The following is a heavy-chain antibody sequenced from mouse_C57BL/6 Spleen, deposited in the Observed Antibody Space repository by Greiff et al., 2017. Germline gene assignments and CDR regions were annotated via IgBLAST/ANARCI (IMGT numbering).Heavy chain of an antibody. J-gene: IGHJ3*01. CDR2: IDPETGGT. CDR1: GYTFTDYE. D-gene: IGHD4-1*01. CDR3: TRWDVGWFAY. V-gene: IGHV1-15*01. Sequence: QVHVKQSGAELVRPGASVTLSCKASGYTFTDYEMHWVKQTPVHGLEWIGAIDPETGGTAYNQKFKGKAILTADKSSSTAYMELRSLTSEDSAVYYCTRWDVGWFAYWGQGTLVTVSA.